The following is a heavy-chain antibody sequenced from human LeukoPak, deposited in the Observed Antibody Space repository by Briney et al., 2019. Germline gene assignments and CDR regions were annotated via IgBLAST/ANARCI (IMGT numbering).Heavy chain of an antibody. CDR2: INPSGGST. Sequence: GASVKVSCKASGYAFTSYYMNWVRQAPGQGLEWMGIINPSGGSTSYAQKFQGRITMTRDTSTSTVYMELSSLRSEDTAVYYCARAGAYYDSSGYYLYAFDIWGQGTMVTVSS. CDR3: ARAGAYYDSSGYYLYAFDI. D-gene: IGHD3-22*01. J-gene: IGHJ3*02. CDR1: GYAFTSYY. V-gene: IGHV1-46*01.